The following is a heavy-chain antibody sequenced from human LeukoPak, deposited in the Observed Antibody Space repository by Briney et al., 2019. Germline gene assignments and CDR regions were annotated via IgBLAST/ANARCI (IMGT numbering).Heavy chain of an antibody. J-gene: IGHJ4*02. CDR1: GFTFSTYG. CDR2: ISYDGNDK. D-gene: IGHD2-2*01. CDR3: AKSTAPAGYYLDY. V-gene: IGHV3-30*18. Sequence: GGSLRLSCAASGFTFSTYGMHSVRHAPGKGLECLAIISYDGNDKDYADSVRGRFTISRDNSKNTLYLQMNSLRGEGTAVYYCAKSTAPAGYYLDYWGQGILVTVSS.